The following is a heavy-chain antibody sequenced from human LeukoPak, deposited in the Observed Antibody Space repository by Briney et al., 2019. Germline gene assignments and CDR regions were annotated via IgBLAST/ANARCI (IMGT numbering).Heavy chain of an antibody. CDR1: GYTFTNYG. J-gene: IGHJ3*02. V-gene: IGHV1-18*01. Sequence: ASVKVSCKASGYTFTNYGISWVRQAPGQGLDWMGWISAYNGNKVYAQELQGRVTMATDTSTSTAYMELRSLRSDDTAVYYCARDRWSSSSSEGALDIWGQGTMVTVSS. CDR3: ARDRWSSSSSEGALDI. CDR2: ISAYNGNK. D-gene: IGHD6-6*01.